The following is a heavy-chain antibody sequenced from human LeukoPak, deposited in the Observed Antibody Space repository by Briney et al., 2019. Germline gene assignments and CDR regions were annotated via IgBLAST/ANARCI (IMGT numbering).Heavy chain of an antibody. J-gene: IGHJ6*03. V-gene: IGHV3-48*02. CDR3: ARIYDFWDYYYMDV. Sequence: AGGSLRLSCAASGFTFSSYSMNWVRQAPGKGLEWVSDISSSSSTIYYADSVKGRFTISRDNAKNSLYLQMNSLRDEDTAVYYCARIYDFWDYYYMDVWGKGTTVTVSS. D-gene: IGHD3-3*01. CDR2: ISSSSSTI. CDR1: GFTFSSYS.